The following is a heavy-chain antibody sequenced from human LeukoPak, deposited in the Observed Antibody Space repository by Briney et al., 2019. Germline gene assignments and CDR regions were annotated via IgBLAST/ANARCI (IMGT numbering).Heavy chain of an antibody. J-gene: IGHJ6*03. Sequence: SETLSLTCTVSGYSISSGYYWGWIRQPPGKGLEWIGSIYHSGSTYYNPSLKGRVTISVDTSKNQFSLKLSSVTAADTAVYYCARRVAATSSMRYYYYMDVWGKGTTVTISS. D-gene: IGHD2-15*01. V-gene: IGHV4-38-2*02. CDR3: ARRVAATSSMRYYYYMDV. CDR1: GYSISSGYY. CDR2: IYHSGST.